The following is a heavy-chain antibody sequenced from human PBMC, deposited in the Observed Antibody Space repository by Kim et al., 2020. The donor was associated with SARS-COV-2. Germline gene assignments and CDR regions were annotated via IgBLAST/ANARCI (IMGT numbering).Heavy chain of an antibody. D-gene: IGHD3-3*01. CDR2: ISQSGST. V-gene: IGHV4-4*02. Sequence: SETLSLTCAVSGGSISSSKWWSWVRQPPGKGLEWIGEISQSGSTNYNPSLKRRVTISVHKSKNQISLKLSSVTAADTAIYYCTRDARSFLYYYGIDVWGQGTTVTVSS. J-gene: IGHJ6*02. CDR1: GGSISSSKW. CDR3: TRDARSFLYYYGIDV.